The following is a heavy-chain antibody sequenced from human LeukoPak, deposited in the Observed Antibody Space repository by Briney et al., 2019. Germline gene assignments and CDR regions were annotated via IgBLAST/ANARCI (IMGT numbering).Heavy chain of an antibody. J-gene: IGHJ4*02. CDR3: ARSGTVGAMPV. CDR1: GGSLSNYY. D-gene: IGHD1-26*01. V-gene: IGHV4-59*08. Sequence: PSETLSLTCTVSGGSLSNYYWSWIRLPPGKGLKWIGYIYYSGSTNYNPSLKSRVTISVDTSKNQFSLKLSSVTAADTAVYYCARSGTVGAMPVWGQGTLVTVSS. CDR2: IYYSGST.